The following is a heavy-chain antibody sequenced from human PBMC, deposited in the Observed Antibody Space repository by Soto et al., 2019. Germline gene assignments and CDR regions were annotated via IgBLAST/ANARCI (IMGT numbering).Heavy chain of an antibody. Sequence: EVQLLESGGGLVQPGGSLRLSCAASGFTFSSYAMSWVRQAPGKGLEWVSAISGSGGSTYYADSVKGRFTISRDNSKNTLYLQMNSLRAEDTAVYYCAKEIGYCSSTSCYTPTAMVPTDYWGQGTLVTVSS. CDR3: AKEIGYCSSTSCYTPTAMVPTDY. CDR1: GFTFSSYA. V-gene: IGHV3-23*01. J-gene: IGHJ4*02. D-gene: IGHD2-2*02. CDR2: ISGSGGST.